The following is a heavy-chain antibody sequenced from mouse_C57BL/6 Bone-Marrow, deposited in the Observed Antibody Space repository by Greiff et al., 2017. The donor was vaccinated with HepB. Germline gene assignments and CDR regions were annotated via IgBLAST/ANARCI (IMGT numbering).Heavy chain of an antibody. Sequence: QVQLQQSGAELARPGASVKMSCKASGYTFTSYTMHWVKQRPGQGLEWIGYINPSSGYTKYNQKFKDKATLTADKSSSTAYMQLSSLTSEDSAVYDCARWDYYGSSYVGYCYFDVWGTGTTVTVSS. V-gene: IGHV1-4*01. CDR2: INPSSGYT. D-gene: IGHD1-1*01. CDR1: GYTFTSYT. J-gene: IGHJ1*03. CDR3: ARWDYYGSSYVGYCYFDV.